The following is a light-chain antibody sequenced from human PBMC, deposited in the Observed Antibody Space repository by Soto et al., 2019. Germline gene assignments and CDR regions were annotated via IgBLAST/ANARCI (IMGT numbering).Light chain of an antibody. CDR3: SSYTSSKTLV. J-gene: IGLJ2*01. CDR1: SSDIGGYNY. Sequence: QSALTQPASVSGSPGQSITISCTGTSSDIGGYNYVSWYQQHPGKAPKLIIYDVSNRPSGVSNRFSGSKSGNTASLAISGLQDEDEADYYCSSYTSSKTLVFGGGTKLTVL. V-gene: IGLV2-14*03. CDR2: DVS.